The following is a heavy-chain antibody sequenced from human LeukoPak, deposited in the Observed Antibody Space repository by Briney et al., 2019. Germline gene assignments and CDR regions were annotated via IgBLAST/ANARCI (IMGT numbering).Heavy chain of an antibody. CDR1: GFTFSSNA. CDR3: AKSYSKNCFSYAAY. Sequence: PGGSLRLSCAASGFTFSSNAMTWVRQAPGKGLEWVSVISGSGDSVYYADSVKGRFTISRDNSKNTLYLQMNGLGYEDTAVYYCAKSYSKNCFSYAAYRGQGTRVTVSS. D-gene: IGHD4-11*01. J-gene: IGHJ4*02. V-gene: IGHV3-23*01. CDR2: ISGSGDSV.